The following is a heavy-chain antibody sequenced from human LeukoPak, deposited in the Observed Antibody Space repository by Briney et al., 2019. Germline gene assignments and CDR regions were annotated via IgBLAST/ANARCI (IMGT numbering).Heavy chain of an antibody. CDR1: GGSINSGGYS. CDR3: ARGQKYRNGYTVTELGSGYFDY. D-gene: IGHD5-18*01. J-gene: IGHJ4*02. CDR2: IYYSGST. Sequence: SETLSLTCTVSGGSINSGGYSWSWIRQPPGKGLEWIGYIYYSGSTYYNPSLKSRVTISVDTSKNQFSLTLSSVTAADTAVYYCARGQKYRNGYTVTELGSGYFDYWGQGTLVTVSS. V-gene: IGHV4-61*08.